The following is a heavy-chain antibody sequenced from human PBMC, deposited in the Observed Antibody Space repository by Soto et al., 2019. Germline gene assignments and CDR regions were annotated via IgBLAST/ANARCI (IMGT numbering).Heavy chain of an antibody. D-gene: IGHD3-10*01. V-gene: IGHV3-30*18. J-gene: IGHJ3*02. CDR1: RFPFSYYA. CDR3: AKEGTGLYNAFDI. CDR2: LLDGGSK. Sequence: QVELVESGGGVVRPGRSLRLSCAASRFPFSYYAMHWVRQAPGKGLEFVAGLLDGGSKYYADSVKGRFTISKDNSMKTVDLEMSSLRPEDTALYYCAKEGTGLYNAFDIWGQGTMVTVS.